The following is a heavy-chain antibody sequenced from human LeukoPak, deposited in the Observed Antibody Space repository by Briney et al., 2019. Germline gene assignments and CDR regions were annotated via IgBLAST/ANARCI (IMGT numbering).Heavy chain of an antibody. D-gene: IGHD4-17*01. Sequence: SETLSLTCTVSGGSISSYYWSWIRQPPGKGLEWIGYIHYSGSTNYNPSLKSRVTISKDTSKNQFSLKLSSVTAADTAVYYCARASHDYGDYSHFDYWGQGTLVTVSS. CDR3: ARASHDYGDYSHFDY. CDR1: GGSISSYY. V-gene: IGHV4-59*12. J-gene: IGHJ4*02. CDR2: IHYSGST.